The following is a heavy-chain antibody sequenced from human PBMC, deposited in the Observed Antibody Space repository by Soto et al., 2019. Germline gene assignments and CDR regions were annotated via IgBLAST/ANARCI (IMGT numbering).Heavy chain of an antibody. D-gene: IGHD6-6*01. Sequence: ASVKVSCKASGYTFTSYGISWVRQAPGQGLEWMGWISAYNGNTNYAQKLQGRVTMTTDTSTSTAYMELRSLRSDDTAVYYCARGRESSSSSRVGDDAFDIWGQGTMVTVSS. CDR1: GYTFTSYG. V-gene: IGHV1-18*01. J-gene: IGHJ3*02. CDR3: ARGRESSSSSRVGDDAFDI. CDR2: ISAYNGNT.